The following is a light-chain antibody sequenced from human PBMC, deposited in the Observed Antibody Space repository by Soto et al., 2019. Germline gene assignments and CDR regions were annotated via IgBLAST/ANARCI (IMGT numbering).Light chain of an antibody. J-gene: IGLJ2*01. CDR1: SSDVGGYDR. V-gene: IGLV2-8*01. CDR3: ASYGGRDDKI. CDR2: GVT. Sequence: QSALTQPPSASGSPGQSVTISCTGTSSDVGGYDRVSWFQQHPGKAPKLIIYGVTDRFSGVPNLFSGSKSGNTASLTVSGLQAEDEADYSCASYGGRDDKIFGGGTKVTVL.